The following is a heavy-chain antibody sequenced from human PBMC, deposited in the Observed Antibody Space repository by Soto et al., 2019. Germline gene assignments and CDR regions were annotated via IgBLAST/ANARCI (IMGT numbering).Heavy chain of an antibody. CDR1: GFTFSSYG. V-gene: IGHV3-33*01. D-gene: IGHD2-21*02. J-gene: IGHJ6*02. CDR3: ARGQAVTESYGMDV. Sequence: GGSLRLSCAASGFTFSSYGMHWVRQAPGKGLEWVAVIWYDGSNKYYADSVKGRFTISRDNSKNTLYLQMNSLRAEDTAVYYCARGQAVTESYGMDVWGQGTTVTVSS. CDR2: IWYDGSNK.